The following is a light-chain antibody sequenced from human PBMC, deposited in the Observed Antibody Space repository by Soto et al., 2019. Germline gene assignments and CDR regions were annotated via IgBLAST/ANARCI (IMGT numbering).Light chain of an antibody. CDR3: QTWGTDIR. Sequence: QLVLTQSPSASASLGASVKLTCTLSSGHSSYAIAWHQQQPEKGPRYLMKLNSDGSHSKGDGIPDRFSGSSSGAERYLTISSLQSEDEADYYCQTWGTDIRFGGGTKVTVL. V-gene: IGLV4-69*01. CDR2: LNSDGSH. J-gene: IGLJ2*01. CDR1: SGHSSYA.